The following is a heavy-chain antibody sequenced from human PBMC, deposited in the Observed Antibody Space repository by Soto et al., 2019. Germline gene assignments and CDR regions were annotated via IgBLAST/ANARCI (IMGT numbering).Heavy chain of an antibody. Sequence: PSETLSLTCTVSGGSISSYYWSWIRQSPGKGLEWIGYIYYSGTTNYNPSLKSRVTISVDTSKTQFSLTLSSVTAADTAVYYCARGERITIFGVLIHHHMDVWRKGTTVTVSS. D-gene: IGHD3-3*01. CDR1: GGSISSYY. V-gene: IGHV4-59*01. CDR3: ARGERITIFGVLIHHHMDV. CDR2: IYYSGTT. J-gene: IGHJ6*03.